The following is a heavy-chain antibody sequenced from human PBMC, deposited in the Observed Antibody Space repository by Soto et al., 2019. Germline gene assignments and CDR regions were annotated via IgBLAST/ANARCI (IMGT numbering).Heavy chain of an antibody. J-gene: IGHJ4*01. CDR1: GFTFSNYW. CDR3: VKADGDYQFDY. D-gene: IGHD4-17*01. Sequence: EVQLVESGGGLVQPGGSLRLSCAASGFTFSNYWMSWVRQAPGKGLEWVAKINQGGSEKWSADSVKGRFTISRDNAKNSWYRKLNTLGAEDTAVYYWVKADGDYQFDYWGQEPWSPSPQ. CDR2: INQGGSEK. V-gene: IGHV3-7*03.